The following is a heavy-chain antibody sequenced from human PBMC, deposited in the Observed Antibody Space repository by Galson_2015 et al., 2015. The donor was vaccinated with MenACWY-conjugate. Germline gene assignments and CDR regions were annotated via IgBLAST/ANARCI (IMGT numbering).Heavy chain of an antibody. V-gene: IGHV4-59*01. D-gene: IGHD3-10*01. CDR1: GGSISSYY. CDR3: ASALRYGSGRATDV. Sequence: ETLSLTCTVSGGSISSYYWSWIRQPPGKGLEWIGYIYYSGSTNYNPSLKSRVTISVDTSKNQFSLKLSSVTAADTAVYYCASALRYGSGRATDVWGQGTTVTVSS. J-gene: IGHJ6*02. CDR2: IYYSGST.